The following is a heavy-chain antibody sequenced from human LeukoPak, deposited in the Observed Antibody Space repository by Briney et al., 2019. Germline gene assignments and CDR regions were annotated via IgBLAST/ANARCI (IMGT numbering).Heavy chain of an antibody. Sequence: SETLSLTCTVSGGSISSSSYYWGWIRQPPGKGLEWIGSIYYSGSTFYNPSLKSRLSISADSSKNHFSLKLTSVTAADTAVYYCARRDTVATISTWGQGTLVTVSS. V-gene: IGHV4-39*02. J-gene: IGHJ4*02. CDR1: GGSISSSSYY. D-gene: IGHD5-12*01. CDR3: ARRDTVATIST. CDR2: IYYSGST.